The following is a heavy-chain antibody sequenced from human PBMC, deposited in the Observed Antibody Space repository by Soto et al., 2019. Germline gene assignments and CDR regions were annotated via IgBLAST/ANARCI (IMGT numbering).Heavy chain of an antibody. J-gene: IGHJ4*02. V-gene: IGHV3-74*01. Sequence: PGGSLRLSCAASGFTFSSYWMHWVRQAPGKGLVWVSRINSDGSSTSYADSVKGRFTISRDNAKNTLYLQMNSLRAEDTAVYYCATQTGYISDWSVDYSGQGTLVTVSS. CDR2: INSDGSST. CDR3: ATQTGYISDWSVDY. CDR1: GFTFSSYW. D-gene: IGHD6-19*01.